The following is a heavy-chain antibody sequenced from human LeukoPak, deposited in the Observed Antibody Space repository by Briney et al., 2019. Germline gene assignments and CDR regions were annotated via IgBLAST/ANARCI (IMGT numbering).Heavy chain of an antibody. D-gene: IGHD4-23*01. Sequence: SETLSLTCTVSGGSISSYYWSWLRQPPGKGLEWIGYIYYSGSTNYNPSLKSRVTISVDTSKNQFSLKLSSVTAADTAVYYCARARLYGGEFRYFDLWGRGTLVTVSS. CDR1: GGSISSYY. V-gene: IGHV4-59*01. J-gene: IGHJ2*01. CDR3: ARARLYGGEFRYFDL. CDR2: IYYSGST.